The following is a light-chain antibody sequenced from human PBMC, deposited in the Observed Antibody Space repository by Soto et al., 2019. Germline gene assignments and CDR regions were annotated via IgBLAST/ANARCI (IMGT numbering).Light chain of an antibody. CDR3: QQYDRYPMT. CDR2: KAS. CDR1: QSISPW. J-gene: IGKJ4*01. Sequence: DSQMTQFPSTLSASVGDRVTITCRASQSISPWLAWYQQKPGKAPKILISKASTLQSGVPPRFSGSGSGTEFTLTLSSLQPDDFATYYCQQYDRYPMTFGGGTKVEIK. V-gene: IGKV1-5*03.